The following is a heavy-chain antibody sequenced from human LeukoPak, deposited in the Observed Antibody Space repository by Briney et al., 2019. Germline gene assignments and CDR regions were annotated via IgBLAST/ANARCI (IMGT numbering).Heavy chain of an antibody. CDR1: GASISSYY. D-gene: IGHD6-13*01. J-gene: IGHJ4*02. Sequence: SETLSLTCTVSGASISSYYWNWIRQPPGKGPEWIGYIYNTGSTNYNPSLKSRVTISVDTSKNQFSLKLSSVTAADTAVYYCAREVSSSWYSIDYWGQGTLVTVSS. CDR2: IYNTGST. CDR3: AREVSSSWYSIDY. V-gene: IGHV4-59*01.